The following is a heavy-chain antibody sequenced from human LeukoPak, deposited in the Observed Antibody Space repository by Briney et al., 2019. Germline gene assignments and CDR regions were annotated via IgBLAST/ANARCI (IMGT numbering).Heavy chain of an antibody. J-gene: IGHJ4*02. CDR2: IYYSGST. D-gene: IGHD5-12*01. CDR1: GGSISSYY. V-gene: IGHV4-59*01. CDR3: AKGGKWLDFDY. Sequence: SETLSLTCTVSGGSISSYYWSWIRQPPGKGLEWIGYIYYSGSTNYNPSLKSRVTISVDTSKNQFPLKLSSVTAADTAVYYCAKGGKWLDFDYWGQGTLVTVSS.